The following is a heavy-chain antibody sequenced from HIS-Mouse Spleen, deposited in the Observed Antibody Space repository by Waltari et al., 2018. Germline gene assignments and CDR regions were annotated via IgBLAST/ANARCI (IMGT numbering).Heavy chain of an antibody. CDR3: ARDLWCSSTSCSYYYYYGMDV. CDR1: GFTFSSYA. V-gene: IGHV3-30-3*01. D-gene: IGHD2-2*01. CDR2: ISYDGSNK. Sequence: QVQLVESGGGVVQPGRSLRLSCAASGFTFSSYAMHWVRQAPGKGLEWVAVISYDGSNKYYADSVKGRFTISRDNSKNTLYLQMNSLRAEDTAVYYCARDLWCSSTSCSYYYYYGMDVWGQGTTVTVSS. J-gene: IGHJ6*02.